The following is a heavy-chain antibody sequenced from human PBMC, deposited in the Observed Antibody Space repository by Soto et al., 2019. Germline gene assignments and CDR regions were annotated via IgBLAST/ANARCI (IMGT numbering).Heavy chain of an antibody. Sequence: QVQLVQSGAEVKKPGSSVKVSCTASGGTFSSYAISWVRQAPGQGLEWMGGIIPIFGTANYAQKVQGGVTITADKSTSTEYMELRRLRSEDTEVYDCSRSGSTSYALGFDPWGQGTLVTVSS. J-gene: IGHJ5*02. D-gene: IGHD2-2*01. V-gene: IGHV1-69*06. CDR3: SRSGSTSYALGFDP. CDR2: IIPIFGTA. CDR1: GGTFSSYA.